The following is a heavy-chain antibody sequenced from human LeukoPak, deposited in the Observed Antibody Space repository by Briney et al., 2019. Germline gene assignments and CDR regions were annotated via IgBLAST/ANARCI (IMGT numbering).Heavy chain of an antibody. CDR2: IYYSGNT. D-gene: IGHD6-6*01. CDR1: GGSINRNSYY. CDR3: ARQYSSSSWGLDV. J-gene: IGHJ6*02. V-gene: IGHV4-39*01. Sequence: PSETLSLTCTVCGGSINRNSYYWGWIRQPPGKGLEWIGSIYYSGNTVFNPSLKSRVTIFVDTSKSQFSLNLSSVTAADTAVYYCARQYSSSSWGLDVWGQGTTVTVSS.